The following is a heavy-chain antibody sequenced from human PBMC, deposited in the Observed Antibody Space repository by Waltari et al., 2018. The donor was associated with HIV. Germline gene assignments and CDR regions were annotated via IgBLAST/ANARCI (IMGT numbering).Heavy chain of an antibody. CDR3: ARDFYGSGIGLSRGRRYFDP. CDR1: GGSFSTHY. V-gene: IGHV4-59*11. Sequence: QVQLQESGPGLVKPSETLSLTCTVSGGSFSTHYWSWIRQPPGKGLEWMGYIYYNGGTKYNPSLKNRVTMTIDTSKTQFSLELSSVTTADTAIYYCARDFYGSGIGLSRGRRYFDPWGQGALVTVSS. CDR2: IYYNGGT. D-gene: IGHD3-10*01. J-gene: IGHJ5*02.